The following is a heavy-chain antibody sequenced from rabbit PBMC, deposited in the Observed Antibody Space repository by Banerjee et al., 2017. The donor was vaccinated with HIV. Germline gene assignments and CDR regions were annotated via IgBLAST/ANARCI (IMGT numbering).Heavy chain of an antibody. V-gene: IGHV1S45*01. CDR3: ARSGSGDYRRVNL. Sequence: QEQLVESGGGLVQPEGSLTLTCIASRFDLSSRYCMCWVRQAPGKGLEWIACIYTSSGNTVYASWAKGRFTISRTSSTTVTLQMTSLTAADTATYFCARSGSGDYRRVNLWGPGTLVTVS. CDR2: IYTSSGNT. D-gene: IGHD1-1*01. J-gene: IGHJ4*01. CDR1: RFDLSSRYC.